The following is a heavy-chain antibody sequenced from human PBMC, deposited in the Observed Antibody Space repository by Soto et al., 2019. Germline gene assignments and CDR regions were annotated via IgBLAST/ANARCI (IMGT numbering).Heavy chain of an antibody. CDR2: INIGSGRT. D-gene: IGHD2-21*02. CDR1: GYDFSSYA. V-gene: IGHV1-3*05. J-gene: IGHJ6*02. Sequence: QVQLVQSGAEEKQPGASVRVSCKTSGYDFSSYAMHWVRQAPGQRLEWMGWINIGSGRTEYSQNLQDRITITRDTSASTVYMDLSSLKSDDTSVYFCVRDGGDCGYRLTYYYYMGLDVWGQGTTVTVSS. CDR3: VRDGGDCGYRLTYYYYMGLDV.